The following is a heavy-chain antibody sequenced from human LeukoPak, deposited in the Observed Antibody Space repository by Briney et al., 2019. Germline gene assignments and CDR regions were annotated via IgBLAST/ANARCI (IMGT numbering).Heavy chain of an antibody. Sequence: QSGGSLRLSCTASGFTCGDYAMSWVRQAPGKGLEWVGFIRSKAYGGTTEYAASVKGRFTISRDDSKSIAYLQMNSLKTEDTAVYYCTRERRTRWLQFSFDYWGQGTLVTVSS. CDR3: TRERRTRWLQFSFDY. CDR1: GFTCGDYA. CDR2: IRSKAYGGTT. J-gene: IGHJ4*02. D-gene: IGHD5-24*01. V-gene: IGHV3-49*04.